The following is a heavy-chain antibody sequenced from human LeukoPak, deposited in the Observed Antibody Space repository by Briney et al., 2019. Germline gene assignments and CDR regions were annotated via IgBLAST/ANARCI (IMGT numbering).Heavy chain of an antibody. Sequence: PGGSLRLSCAASGFTFSSYGMHWVRQAPGKGLEWVAFIRYDGSNKYYADSVKGRFTISRDNSKNTLYLQMNSLRAEDTAVYYCARETTPYSSSWHPFDYWGQGTLVTVSS. V-gene: IGHV3-30*02. CDR1: GFTFSSYG. D-gene: IGHD6-13*01. J-gene: IGHJ4*02. CDR3: ARETTPYSSSWHPFDY. CDR2: IRYDGSNK.